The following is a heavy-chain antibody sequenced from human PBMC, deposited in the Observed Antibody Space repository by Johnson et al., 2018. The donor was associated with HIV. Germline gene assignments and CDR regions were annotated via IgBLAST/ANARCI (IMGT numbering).Heavy chain of an antibody. CDR1: GFSFSNYW. D-gene: IGHD6-19*01. CDR2: IKEDGSEE. CDR3: ARDGVYSSPWDAFDI. Sequence: VQLVESGGGLVQPGGFLRLSCAASGFSFSNYWMSWVRQAPGKGLEWVANIKEDGSEEYYVDSMEGRFTISRDNAKNSLYLQMDNLSGEDTAMYYCARDGVYSSPWDAFDIWGQGTMVTVSS. J-gene: IGHJ3*02. V-gene: IGHV3-7*05.